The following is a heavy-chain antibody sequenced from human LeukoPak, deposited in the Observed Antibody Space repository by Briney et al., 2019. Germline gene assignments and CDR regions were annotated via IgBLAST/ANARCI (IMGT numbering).Heavy chain of an antibody. CDR3: AKVATTVVTPYHFDY. CDR2: ISADGGSV. D-gene: IGHD4-23*01. V-gene: IGHV3-23*01. Sequence: GGSLRLSCAASGFTFSSYSMNWVRQAPGKGLDWVSSISADGGSVYYADSVKGRFTISRDNSKNTLYLQINSLRAEDTAVYSCAKVATTVVTPYHFDYWGQGTLVTVSS. J-gene: IGHJ4*02. CDR1: GFTFSSYS.